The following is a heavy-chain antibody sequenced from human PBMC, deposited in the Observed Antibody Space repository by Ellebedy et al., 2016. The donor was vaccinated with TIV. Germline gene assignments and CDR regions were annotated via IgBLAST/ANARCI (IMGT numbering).Heavy chain of an antibody. V-gene: IGHV5-10-1*01. Sequence: GESLKISCKASGYSFTSHRISWVRQMPGKGLEWMGRIDPSDSYTNYSPSFQGHVTISADKSITTAYLQWSSLKASDSAMYYCARHRIGPYIAVPGVYYHYGMDVWGQGTTVTVSS. CDR1: GYSFTSHR. D-gene: IGHD6-19*01. J-gene: IGHJ6*02. CDR2: IDPSDSYT. CDR3: ARHRIGPYIAVPGVYYHYGMDV.